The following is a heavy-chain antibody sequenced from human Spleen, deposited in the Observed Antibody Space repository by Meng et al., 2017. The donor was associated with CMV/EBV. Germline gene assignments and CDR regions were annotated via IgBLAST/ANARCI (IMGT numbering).Heavy chain of an antibody. J-gene: IGHJ4*02. CDR2: ISGDESSA. CDR1: GFSFRSYW. CDR3: ASAGSVRRLGHYHD. D-gene: IGHD3-16*01. Sequence: GGSLRLSCAASGFSFRSYWMHWVRQAPGKGLVWVSRISGDESSAGYADSVEGRFTISRDNAKNTLYLQMNSLRAEATGVYYCASAGSVRRLGHYHDWGQGTLVTVSS. V-gene: IGHV3-74*01.